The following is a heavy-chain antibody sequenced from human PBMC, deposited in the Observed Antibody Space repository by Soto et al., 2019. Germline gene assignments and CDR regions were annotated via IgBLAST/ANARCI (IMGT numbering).Heavy chain of an antibody. Sequence: EVQLLESGGGLVQPGGSLRLSCAASGFTFSSYAMSWVRQAPGKGLEWVSAISGSGGSTYYADSVKGRFTISRDNSKNTLYLQMNSLRAEDTAVYYCAKDLIAGSGDSVYNCFDPWGQGTLVTVSS. J-gene: IGHJ5*02. V-gene: IGHV3-23*01. CDR1: GFTFSSYA. CDR2: ISGSGGST. CDR3: AKDLIAGSGDSVYNCFDP. D-gene: IGHD3-10*01.